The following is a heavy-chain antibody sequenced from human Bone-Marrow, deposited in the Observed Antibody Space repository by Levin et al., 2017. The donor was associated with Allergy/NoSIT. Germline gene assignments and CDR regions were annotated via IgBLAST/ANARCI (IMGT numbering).Heavy chain of an antibody. D-gene: IGHD2-2*01. J-gene: IGHJ4*02. V-gene: IGHV3-48*02. CDR1: GFTFSRYS. CDR3: ARPDCSGTSCYHFFDS. CDR2: ISRSSSTI. Sequence: GESRKISCAASGFTFSRYSMNWVRQAPGRGLEWVSYISRSSSTISYADSVKGRFTISRDNAKNSLYLQMNSLRDEDTAVYYCARPDCSGTSCYHFFDSWGQGTLVTVSS.